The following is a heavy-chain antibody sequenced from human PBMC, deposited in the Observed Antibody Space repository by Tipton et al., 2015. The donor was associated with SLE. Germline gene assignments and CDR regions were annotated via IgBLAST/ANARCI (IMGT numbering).Heavy chain of an antibody. CDR1: GETISSRSFL. J-gene: IGHJ4*02. CDR2: IKYSGST. Sequence: TLSLTCAVFGETISSRSFLWGWIRQPPEKGLEWIGSIKYSGSTYYNSSLKSRVTISLDTSRNQFSLKLTSVTAADTAIYYCAPKSDYSNYPSYWGQGVLVTVSS. D-gene: IGHD4-11*01. V-gene: IGHV4-39*07. CDR3: APKSDYSNYPSY.